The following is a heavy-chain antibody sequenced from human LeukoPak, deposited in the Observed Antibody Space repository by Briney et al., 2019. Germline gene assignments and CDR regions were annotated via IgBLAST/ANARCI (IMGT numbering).Heavy chain of an antibody. J-gene: IGHJ4*02. CDR2: ISSSSSYI. V-gene: IGHV3-21*01. CDR3: ARGLWELPYYFDY. D-gene: IGHD1-26*01. Sequence: GGSLRLSCAASGFTFSSYSMNWVRQAPGKGPEWVSSISSSSSYIYYADSVKGRFTISRDNAKNSLYLQMNSLRAEDTAVYYCARGLWELPYYFDYWGRGTLVTVSS. CDR1: GFTFSSYS.